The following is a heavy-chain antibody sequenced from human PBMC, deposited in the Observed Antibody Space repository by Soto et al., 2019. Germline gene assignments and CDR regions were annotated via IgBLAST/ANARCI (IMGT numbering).Heavy chain of an antibody. Sequence: ASVKVSCKASGYTFTSYGISWVRQAPGQGLEWMGWISAYNGNTNYAQKLQGRVTMTTDTSTSTAYMELRSLRSDDTAVYYCATGDYYHSSGYAVDYWGQGTLVTGSS. CDR3: ATGDYYHSSGYAVDY. V-gene: IGHV1-18*01. CDR1: GYTFTSYG. D-gene: IGHD3-22*01. J-gene: IGHJ4*02. CDR2: ISAYNGNT.